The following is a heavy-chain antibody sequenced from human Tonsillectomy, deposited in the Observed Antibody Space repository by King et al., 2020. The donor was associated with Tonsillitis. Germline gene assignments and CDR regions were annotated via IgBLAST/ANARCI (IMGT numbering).Heavy chain of an antibody. CDR1: GYTFTSYY. V-gene: IGHV1-46*01. Sequence: VQLVQSGAEVKKPGASVKVSCKASGYTFTSYYMHWVRQAPGQGLEWMGIINPSGGSTSYAQKFQGRVTMTRDTSTSTVYMELSSLRSEDTAVYYCARDEKSSQNADYDFDYWGQGTLVTVSS. CDR2: INPSGGST. J-gene: IGHJ4*02. CDR3: ARDEKSSQNADYDFDY. D-gene: IGHD4-17*01.